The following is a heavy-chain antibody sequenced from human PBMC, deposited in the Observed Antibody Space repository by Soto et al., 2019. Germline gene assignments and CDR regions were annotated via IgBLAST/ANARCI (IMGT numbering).Heavy chain of an antibody. CDR2: ISAYNGNT. CDR1: GYTFNSYG. D-gene: IGHD6-19*01. V-gene: IGHV1-18*01. CDR3: ASGAVADLDY. Sequence: APVKVSCKASGYTFNSYGISWVRKAPGQGLEWMGWISAYNGNTNYAQKLQGRVTMTTDTSTSTAYMELRSLRSDDTAVYYCASGAVADLDYWCQGTLVTDSS. J-gene: IGHJ4*02.